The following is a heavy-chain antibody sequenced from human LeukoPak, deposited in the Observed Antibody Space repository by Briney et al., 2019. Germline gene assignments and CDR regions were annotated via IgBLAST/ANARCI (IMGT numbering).Heavy chain of an antibody. CDR1: GDSIRGSTNY. V-gene: IGHV4-39*07. CDR3: ARRIAGSSSMGY. CDR2: AYYSGTY. J-gene: IGHJ4*02. D-gene: IGHD6-6*01. Sequence: SETLSLTRTVSGDSIRGSTNYWAWIRQPPGKGLEWIGNAYYSGTYYYTPSLESRVTISLDASKNQFSLRLRSVTAADTALYFCARRIAGSSSMGYWGQGTLVTVSS.